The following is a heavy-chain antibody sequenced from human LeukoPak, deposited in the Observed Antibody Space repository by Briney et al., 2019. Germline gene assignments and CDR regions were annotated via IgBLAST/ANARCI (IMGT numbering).Heavy chain of an antibody. V-gene: IGHV4-34*01. CDR1: GGSFSGYY. CDR3: ARHEVIAAAIDY. J-gene: IGHJ4*02. CDR2: INHSGST. Sequence: SETLSLTCAVYGGSFSGYYWSWIRQPPGKGLEWIGEINHSGSTNYNPSLKSRVTISVDTSKNQSSLKLSSVTAADTAVYYCARHEVIAAAIDYWGQGTLVTVSS. D-gene: IGHD6-13*01.